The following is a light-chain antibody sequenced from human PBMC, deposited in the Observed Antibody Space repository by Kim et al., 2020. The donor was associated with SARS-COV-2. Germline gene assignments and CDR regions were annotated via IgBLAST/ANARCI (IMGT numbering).Light chain of an antibody. CDR1: NLGDKY. Sequence: SYVLTQPPSVSVSPGQTASITCSGDNLGDKYACWYQQKPGQSPVLVIYQDNKRPSGIPERFSGSNSGNTATLTISGTQAMDEADYFCQAWDSSIYYVFGTGTKVTV. V-gene: IGLV3-1*01. CDR3: QAWDSSIYYV. J-gene: IGLJ1*01. CDR2: QDN.